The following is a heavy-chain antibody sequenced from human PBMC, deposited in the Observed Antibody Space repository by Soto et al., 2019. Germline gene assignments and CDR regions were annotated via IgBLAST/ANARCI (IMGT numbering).Heavy chain of an antibody. CDR3: ARDRGLRTAAANWFDP. V-gene: IGHV1-69*13. J-gene: IGHJ5*02. Sequence: SVKVSCKASGGTFSSYAISWVRQAPGQGLEWMGGIIPIFGTANYAQKFQGRVTITADESASTAYMELSSLRSEDTAVYYCARDRGLRTAAANWFDPWGQGTLVTVSS. CDR2: IIPIFGTA. D-gene: IGHD3-16*01. CDR1: GGTFSSYA.